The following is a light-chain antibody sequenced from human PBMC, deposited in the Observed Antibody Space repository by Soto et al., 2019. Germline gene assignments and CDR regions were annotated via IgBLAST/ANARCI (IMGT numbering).Light chain of an antibody. CDR1: KSIRND. CDR2: DAS. V-gene: IGKV1-6*01. CDR3: LQDYSYPWT. J-gene: IGKJ1*01. Sequence: AIQMTQSPSSLSASVGDRVTITCRASKSIRNDLSWYQQKPGKAPELLIYDASSLQSGVPLRFSGSGSGTDFTLTISSLQPEDFATYYCLQDYSYPWTFGQGTKVQIK.